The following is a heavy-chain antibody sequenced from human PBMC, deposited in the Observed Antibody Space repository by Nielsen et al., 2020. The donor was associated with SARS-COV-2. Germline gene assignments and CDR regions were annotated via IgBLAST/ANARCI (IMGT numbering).Heavy chain of an antibody. V-gene: IGHV3-48*03. D-gene: IGHD6-19*01. J-gene: IGHJ6*02. CDR2: ISSSGSTI. CDR3: ARVSIAVGGPGMDV. Sequence: GESLKISCAASGFTFSSYEMNWVRQAPGKGLEWVSYISSSGSTIYYADSVKGRFTISRDNAKNSLYLQMNSLRAEDTAVYYCARVSIAVGGPGMDVWGQGTTVTVSS. CDR1: GFTFSSYE.